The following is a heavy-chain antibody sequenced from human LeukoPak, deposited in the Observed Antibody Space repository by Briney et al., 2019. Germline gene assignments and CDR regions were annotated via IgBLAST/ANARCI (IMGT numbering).Heavy chain of an antibody. Sequence: SETLSLTCTVSGGSISSGSYYWSWIRQPPGKGLEWIGYIYHSGSTNYNPSLKSRVTISVDTSKNQFSLKLSSVTAADTAVYYCARSMVRVDYFDYWGQGTLVTVSS. CDR1: GGSISSGSYY. D-gene: IGHD3-10*01. V-gene: IGHV4-61*01. CDR3: ARSMVRVDYFDY. J-gene: IGHJ4*02. CDR2: IYHSGST.